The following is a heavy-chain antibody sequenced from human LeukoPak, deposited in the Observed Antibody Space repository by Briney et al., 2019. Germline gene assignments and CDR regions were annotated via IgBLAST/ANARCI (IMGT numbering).Heavy chain of an antibody. CDR3: ARGIEIVSVAAGWIDS. Sequence: ASESLSLSCAVSGASLSTYYLTWVRQPPGKGLEWIAYISDNGRKDYNPSLMSRVTTTIKSSKNQFSLNLSSVTTADTAVYYCARGIEIVSVAAGWIDSWGQGTLVTVSS. J-gene: IGHJ5*01. V-gene: IGHV4-59*13. CDR2: ISDNGRK. CDR1: GASLSTYY. D-gene: IGHD3-22*01.